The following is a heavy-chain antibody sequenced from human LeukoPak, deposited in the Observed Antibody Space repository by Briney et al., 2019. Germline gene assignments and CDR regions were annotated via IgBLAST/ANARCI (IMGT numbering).Heavy chain of an antibody. CDR2: INHSGST. CDR3: ARGLSTPRYYYDSSGYYRTYYYYYMDV. J-gene: IGHJ6*03. Sequence: PSETLSLTGAVYGGSFSGYYWSWIRQPPGKGLEWIGEINHSGSTNYNPSLKGRVTISVDTSKNQFSLKLSSVTAADTAVYYCARGLSTPRYYYDSSGYYRTYYYYYMDVWGKGTTVTVSS. V-gene: IGHV4-34*01. CDR1: GGSFSGYY. D-gene: IGHD3-22*01.